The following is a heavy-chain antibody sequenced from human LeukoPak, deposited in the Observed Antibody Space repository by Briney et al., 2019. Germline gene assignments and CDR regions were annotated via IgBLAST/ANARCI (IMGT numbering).Heavy chain of an antibody. CDR3: ARSGRQHYYYYYYYMDV. CDR2: IFYSGST. Sequence: SETVSLTCTVSGGSISNYYWSWIRQPPGKGLEWIGYIFYSGSTNYNPSLKSRVTISVDTSKSQFSLNLSSVTAADTAVYYRARSGRQHYYYYYYYMDVWGKGTTVTISS. D-gene: IGHD3-10*01. V-gene: IGHV4-59*01. CDR1: GGSISNYY. J-gene: IGHJ6*03.